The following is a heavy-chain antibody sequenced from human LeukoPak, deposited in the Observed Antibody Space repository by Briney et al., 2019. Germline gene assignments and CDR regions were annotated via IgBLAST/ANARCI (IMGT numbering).Heavy chain of an antibody. CDR3: ARAYYDFWSGYPSAFDY. D-gene: IGHD3-3*01. J-gene: IGHJ4*02. V-gene: IGHV5-51*01. CDR1: GYSFTSYW. CDR2: IYPGDSDT. Sequence: KHGESLKISCKGSGYSFTSYWIGWVRQMPGKGLEWMGIIYPGDSDTRYSPSFQGQVTISADKSISTAYLQWSSLKAPDTAMYYCARAYYDFWSGYPSAFDYWGQGTLVTVSS.